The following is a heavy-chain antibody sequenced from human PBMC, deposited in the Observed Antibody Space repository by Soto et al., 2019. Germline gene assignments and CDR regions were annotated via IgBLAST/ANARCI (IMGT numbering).Heavy chain of an antibody. CDR1: GGTFSSYA. Sequence: QVQLVQSGAEVKKPGSSVKVSCKASGGTFSSYAINWVRQAPGQGLEWMGGIIRIFGTPDYAQRFQGRVTITADESTSTAYMALRSLRSEDTAVYYCARQGSTEYYYYGMDVWGQGTTVTVSS. D-gene: IGHD2-2*01. V-gene: IGHV1-69*12. CDR2: IIRIFGTP. CDR3: ARQGSTEYYYYGMDV. J-gene: IGHJ6*02.